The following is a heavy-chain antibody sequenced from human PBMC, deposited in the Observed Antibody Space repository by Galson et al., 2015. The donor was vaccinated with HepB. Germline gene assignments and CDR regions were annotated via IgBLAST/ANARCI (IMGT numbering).Heavy chain of an antibody. CDR3: ASTRITIFGVPYY. Sequence: SVKVSCKASGYTFTNCAIHWVRQAPGQRLEWMGWINAGNGNTKYSQKFQGRVTITRDTSASTAYMELSSLRSEDTAVYYCASTRITIFGVPYYWGQGTLVTVSS. CDR1: GYTFTNCA. V-gene: IGHV1-3*01. D-gene: IGHD3-3*01. CDR2: INAGNGNT. J-gene: IGHJ4*02.